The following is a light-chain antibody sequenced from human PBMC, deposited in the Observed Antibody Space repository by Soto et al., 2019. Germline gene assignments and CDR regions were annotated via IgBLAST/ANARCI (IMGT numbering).Light chain of an antibody. CDR1: KNDIGVYAF. Sequence: QSVLTQPPSASRSPGQSVTISCTGTKNDIGVYAFVSWYQHHPGKAPRLIIYEVVQRPSGVPDRFSGSKSGNTASLTVSGLQAADEADYFCKSYAGSNTYVFGSGTKLTVL. V-gene: IGLV2-8*01. CDR3: KSYAGSNTYV. J-gene: IGLJ1*01. CDR2: EVV.